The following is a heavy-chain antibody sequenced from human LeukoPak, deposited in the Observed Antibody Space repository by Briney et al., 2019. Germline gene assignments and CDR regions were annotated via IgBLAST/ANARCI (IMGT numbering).Heavy chain of an antibody. D-gene: IGHD5-18*01. Sequence: SETLSLTCAVYGGSFSGYYWSWIRQPPGKGLEWIGEINHSGSTNYNPSLKSRVTISVDTSKNQFSLKLSSVTAADTAVYYCARGDTAMDTIDYWGQGTLVTVSS. CDR1: GGSFSGYY. CDR2: INHSGST. V-gene: IGHV4-34*01. J-gene: IGHJ4*02. CDR3: ARGDTAMDTIDY.